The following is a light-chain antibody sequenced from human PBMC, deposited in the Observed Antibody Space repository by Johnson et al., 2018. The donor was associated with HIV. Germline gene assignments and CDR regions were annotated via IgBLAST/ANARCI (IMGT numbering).Light chain of an antibody. J-gene: IGLJ1*01. Sequence: QSVLMQPPSVSAAPGQKVTISCSGSSSNIGNNYVSWYQQLPGTAPKLLIYDNNKRPSGIPDRFSGSKSGPSATLGITGLQTGDEADYYCGSWDSSLSAVFGTGTKVTVL. CDR3: GSWDSSLSAV. CDR1: SSNIGNNY. V-gene: IGLV1-51*01. CDR2: DNN.